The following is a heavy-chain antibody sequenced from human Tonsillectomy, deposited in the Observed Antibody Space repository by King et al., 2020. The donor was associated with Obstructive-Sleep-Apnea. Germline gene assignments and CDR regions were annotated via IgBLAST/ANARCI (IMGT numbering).Heavy chain of an antibody. Sequence: VQLVESGGGVVQPGRSLRLSCAASGFVFRIYSMSWVRQAPGKGLEWVAVISYDGNKKYYADSVKGRFTISRDASKNTLYLQMSSPRADDTAVYYCARGQMGEQYFRLDFWGQGALVTVSS. CDR2: ISYDGNKK. CDR3: ARGQMGEQYFRLDF. V-gene: IGHV3-30-3*01. J-gene: IGHJ4*02. D-gene: IGHD3-16*01. CDR1: GFVFRIYS.